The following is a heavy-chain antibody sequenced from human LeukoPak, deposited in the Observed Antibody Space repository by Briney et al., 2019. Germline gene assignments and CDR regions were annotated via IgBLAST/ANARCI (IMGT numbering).Heavy chain of an antibody. CDR2: ISGSGGST. Sequence: AGGSLRLSCAASGFTFSSYAMSWVRQAPGKGLEWVSAISGSGGSTYYADSVKGRFTISRDNSKNTLYLQMNSLRAEDTAVYYCAKDSTPEGAFDIWGQGTMVTVSS. CDR1: GFTFSSYA. CDR3: AKDSTPEGAFDI. V-gene: IGHV3-23*01. J-gene: IGHJ3*02.